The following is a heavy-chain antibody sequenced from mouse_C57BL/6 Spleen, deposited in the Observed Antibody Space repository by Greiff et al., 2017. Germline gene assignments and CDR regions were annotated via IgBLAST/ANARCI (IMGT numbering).Heavy chain of an antibody. Sequence: EVHLVESGEGLVKPGGSLKLSCAASGFTFSSYAMSWVRQTPEKRLEWVAYISSGGDYIYYADTVKGRFTISRDNARNTLYLQMSRLKSEDTAMYYCTRDSNYPYFDYWGQGTTLTVSS. V-gene: IGHV5-9-1*02. D-gene: IGHD2-5*01. J-gene: IGHJ2*01. CDR2: ISSGGDYI. CDR1: GFTFSSYA. CDR3: TRDSNYPYFDY.